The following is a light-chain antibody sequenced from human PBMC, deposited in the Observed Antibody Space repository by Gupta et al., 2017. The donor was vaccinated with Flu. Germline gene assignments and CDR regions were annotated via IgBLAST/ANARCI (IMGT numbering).Light chain of an antibody. V-gene: IGKV3-15*01. CDR1: QTVSSN. CDR3: QQYNNWPPLT. J-gene: IGKJ4*01. CDR2: CAS. Sequence: EIVMTQSPATLSVSPGERGTLSCRASQTVSSNLAWYQQKPGQAPRLLIYCASTRATGIPARFSGSGSWTEFTLTISSLQSEDFAVYYCQQYNNWPPLTFGGGTKVEIK.